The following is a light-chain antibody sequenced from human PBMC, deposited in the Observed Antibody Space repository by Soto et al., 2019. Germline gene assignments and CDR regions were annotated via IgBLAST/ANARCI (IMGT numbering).Light chain of an antibody. Sequence: EIVMTQSPATLSVSPGERATLSCRANQSVSSYLAWYQQKPGQAPRLLIFGAFNRATGIPDRFSGSGSGTDFTLTISRLEPEDFAVYYCQQYDTSSVTFGQGTRLEI. CDR1: QSVSSY. CDR3: QQYDTSSVT. J-gene: IGKJ5*01. V-gene: IGKV3-20*01. CDR2: GAF.